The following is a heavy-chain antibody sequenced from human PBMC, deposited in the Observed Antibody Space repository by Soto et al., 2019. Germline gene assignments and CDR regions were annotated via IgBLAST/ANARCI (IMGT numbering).Heavy chain of an antibody. CDR2: ISGTGVST. CDR3: AKGGRPPREPFMDV. Sequence: GGSLRLSCAASGSTFSGFTFSSYAMTWVRQAPGKGLEWVSTISGTGVSTYYADSVKGRFTISRDNSKNTLYLRMNSLRAEDTAVYYCAKGGRPPREPFMDVWGQGTTVTVSS. CDR1: GSTFSGFTFSSYA. D-gene: IGHD1-1*01. J-gene: IGHJ6*02. V-gene: IGHV3-23*01.